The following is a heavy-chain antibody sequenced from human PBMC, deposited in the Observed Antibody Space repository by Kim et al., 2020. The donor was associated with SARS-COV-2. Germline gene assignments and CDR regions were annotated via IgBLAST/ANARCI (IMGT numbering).Heavy chain of an antibody. D-gene: IGHD1-26*01. CDR3: ALQWELLLWCFDP. CDR2: IIPILGIA. J-gene: IGHJ5*02. V-gene: IGHV1-69*04. Sequence: SVKVSCKASGGTFSSYAISWVRQAPGQGLEWMGRIIPILGIANYAQKFQGRVTITADKSTSTAYMELSSLRSEDTAVYYCALQWELLLWCFDPLCQGTL. CDR1: GGTFSSYA.